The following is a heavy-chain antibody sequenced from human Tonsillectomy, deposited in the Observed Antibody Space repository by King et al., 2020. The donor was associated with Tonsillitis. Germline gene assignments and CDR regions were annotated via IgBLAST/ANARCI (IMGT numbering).Heavy chain of an antibody. Sequence: VQLVESGGGLVQPGGSLRVSCAASGFTFSSYAVNWVRQAPGKGLEWVSTISGSGGSTNYADSVKGRFTISRDNSKNTLYLQMNSLRAEDTAVYYCAKDAGGFGAYYFDYWGQGTLVTVSS. V-gene: IGHV3-23*04. J-gene: IGHJ4*02. CDR3: AKDAGGFGAYYFDY. CDR1: GFTFSSYA. D-gene: IGHD3-10*01. CDR2: ISGSGGST.